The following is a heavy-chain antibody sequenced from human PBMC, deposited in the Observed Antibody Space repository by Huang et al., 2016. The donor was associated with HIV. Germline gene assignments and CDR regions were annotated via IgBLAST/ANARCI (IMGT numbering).Heavy chain of an antibody. CDR3: ARAKNYYDSGGYYYVLDY. CDR2: VDHGGST. CDR1: GGSFRGYY. J-gene: IGHJ4*02. D-gene: IGHD3-22*01. Sequence: QVQLQQWGAGLLKPSETLSLSCAVYGGSFRGYYWSWIRQPPGQGREWIGEVDHGGSTNYTPSLKSRVTMSVDTSKNQFSLRLSSMTAADTAVFYCARAKNYYDSGGYYYVLDYWGQGTLVIVSS. V-gene: IGHV4-34*02.